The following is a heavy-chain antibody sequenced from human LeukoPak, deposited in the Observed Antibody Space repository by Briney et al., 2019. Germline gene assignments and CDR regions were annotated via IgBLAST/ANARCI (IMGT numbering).Heavy chain of an antibody. Sequence: GGSLRLSCAASGFTFSSYAMSRVRQAPGKGLEWVSVISGSGGSTYYADSVKGRFTISRDNSKNTLYLQMNSLRAEDTAVYYCAKGKYYDILTDAFDIWGQGTMVTVSS. J-gene: IGHJ3*02. CDR3: AKGKYYDILTDAFDI. D-gene: IGHD3-9*01. CDR1: GFTFSSYA. V-gene: IGHV3-23*01. CDR2: ISGSGGST.